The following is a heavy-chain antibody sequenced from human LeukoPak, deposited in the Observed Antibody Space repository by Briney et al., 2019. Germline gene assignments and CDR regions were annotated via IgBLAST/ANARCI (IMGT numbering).Heavy chain of an antibody. D-gene: IGHD3-10*01. CDR2: VKSDGTYT. CDR1: GFTFSDYW. V-gene: IGHV3-74*01. CDR3: AREFRVLPDM. Sequence: GGSLRLSCAASGFTFSDYWMHWVRQPPGKGLMYVSRVKSDGTYTNYADSVKGRFAISRDNARNTLYLQMSSLRAEDTAVYYCAREFRVLPDMWGQGTMVTVSS. J-gene: IGHJ3*02.